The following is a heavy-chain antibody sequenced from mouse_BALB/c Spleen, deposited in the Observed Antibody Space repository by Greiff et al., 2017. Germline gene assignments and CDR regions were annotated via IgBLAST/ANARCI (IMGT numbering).Heavy chain of an antibody. Sequence: QVQLQQPGAELVKPGASVKMSCKASGYTFTSYNMHWVKQTPGQGLEWIGAIYPGNGDTSYNQKFKGKATLTADKSSSTAYMQLSSLTSEDSAVYYCAREGFYYYGSSYYYFDYWGQGTTLTVSS. CDR2: IYPGNGDT. CDR3: AREGFYYYGSSYYYFDY. D-gene: IGHD1-1*01. J-gene: IGHJ2*01. V-gene: IGHV1-12*01. CDR1: GYTFTSYN.